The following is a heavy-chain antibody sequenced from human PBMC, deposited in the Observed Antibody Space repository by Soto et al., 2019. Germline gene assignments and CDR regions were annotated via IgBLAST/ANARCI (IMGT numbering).Heavy chain of an antibody. J-gene: IGHJ4*02. V-gene: IGHV3-33*01. CDR2: IWYDGSNK. D-gene: IGHD2-15*01. CDR3: ASFWGCSGGSCQTFDY. CDR1: GFTFSSYG. Sequence: QVQLVESGGGVVQPGRSLRLSCAASGFTFSSYGMHWVRQAPGKGLEWVAVIWYDGSNKYYADSVKGRFTISRDNSKNTLDLQMHSLRAEDTAVYYCASFWGCSGGSCQTFDYWGQGTLVTVSS.